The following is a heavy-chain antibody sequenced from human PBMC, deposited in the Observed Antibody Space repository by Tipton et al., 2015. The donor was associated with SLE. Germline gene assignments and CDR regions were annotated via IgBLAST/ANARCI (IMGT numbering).Heavy chain of an antibody. CDR3: ARGYGPVVS. CDR2: INHSGST. D-gene: IGHD4-17*01. J-gene: IGHJ4*02. V-gene: IGHV4-34*01. Sequence: TLSLTCAVYGGSFSGYYWSWIRQPPGKGLEWIGEINHSGSTNYNPSLKSRVTISVDTSKNQFSLKLSSVTAEDTAVYYCARGYGPVVSWGQGTLVTVSS. CDR1: GGSFSGYY.